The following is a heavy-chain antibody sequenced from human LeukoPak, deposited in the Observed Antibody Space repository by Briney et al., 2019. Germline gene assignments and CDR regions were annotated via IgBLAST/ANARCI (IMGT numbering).Heavy chain of an antibody. Sequence: GGSLRLSCAASGFTFSSYSMNWVRQAPGKGLEWVSSISSSSSYIYYADSVKGRFTISRDNAKNSLYLQMNSLRAEDTAVYYCARDETPKRWELLAADAFDIWGQGTMVTVSS. V-gene: IGHV3-21*01. J-gene: IGHJ3*02. CDR3: ARDETPKRWELLAADAFDI. CDR1: GFTFSSYS. D-gene: IGHD1-26*01. CDR2: ISSSSSYI.